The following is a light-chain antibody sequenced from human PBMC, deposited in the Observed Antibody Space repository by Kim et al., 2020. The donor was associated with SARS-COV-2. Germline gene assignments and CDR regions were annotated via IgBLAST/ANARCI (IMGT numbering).Light chain of an antibody. CDR1: TSNLGAGYD. CDR3: QSYDSSLSGSV. Sequence: QSVLTQPPSVSGAPGQRVTISCTGSTSNLGAGYDVHWYQDLPGTAPKLLIYDNINRPSGVPDRFSGSKSGTSASLVITGLQAEDEADYYCQSYDSSLSGSVFGGGTQLTVL. CDR2: DNI. V-gene: IGLV1-40*01. J-gene: IGLJ3*02.